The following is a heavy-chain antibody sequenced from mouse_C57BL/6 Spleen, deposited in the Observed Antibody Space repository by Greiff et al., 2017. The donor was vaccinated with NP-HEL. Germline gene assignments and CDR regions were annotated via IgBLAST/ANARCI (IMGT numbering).Heavy chain of an antibody. Sequence: QVQLQQPGAELVKPGASVKLSCKASGYTFTSYWMQWVKQRPGQGLEWIGEIDPSDSYTNYNQKFKGKATLTVDTSSSTAYLQLSSLTSEDSAVYYCAIHPTWFAYWGQGTLVTVSA. CDR3: AIHPTWFAY. J-gene: IGHJ3*01. CDR1: GYTFTSYW. V-gene: IGHV1-50*01. CDR2: IDPSDSYT.